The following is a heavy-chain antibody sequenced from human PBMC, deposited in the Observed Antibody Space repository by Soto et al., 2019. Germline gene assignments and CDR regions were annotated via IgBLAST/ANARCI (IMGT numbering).Heavy chain of an antibody. CDR3: ARDKWRAGAGGFYGMDV. V-gene: IGHV4-30-2*01. D-gene: IGHD6-13*01. Sequence: PSXTLSLTCAVSGDSISSGGNSCNWILQRQGKGLEWVGYIFHSGTTYYNPSLKSRVTISLDRSKNQFSLKLTSVTAADTAVYYCARDKWRAGAGGFYGMDVWGQGTTVTVSS. CDR2: IFHSGTT. J-gene: IGHJ6*02. CDR1: GDSISSGGNS.